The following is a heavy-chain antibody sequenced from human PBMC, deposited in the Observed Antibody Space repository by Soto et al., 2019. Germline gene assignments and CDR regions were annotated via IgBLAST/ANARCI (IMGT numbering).Heavy chain of an antibody. J-gene: IGHJ5*02. CDR2: ISSSSSYI. CDR1: GFTFSSYS. Sequence: PGGSLRLSCAASGFTFSSYSMNWVRQAPGKGLEWVSSISSSSSYIYYADSVKGRFTISRDNAKNSLYLQMNSLRAEDTAVYYCARDPTRIAARLDGLGWFEPWGQGTLVTVSS. D-gene: IGHD6-6*01. CDR3: ARDPTRIAARLDGLGWFEP. V-gene: IGHV3-21*01.